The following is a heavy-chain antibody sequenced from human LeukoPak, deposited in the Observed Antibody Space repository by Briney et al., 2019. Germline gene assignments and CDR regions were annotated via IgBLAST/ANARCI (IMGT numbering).Heavy chain of an antibody. V-gene: IGHV3-30*02. CDR1: GFTFSSYG. J-gene: IGHJ4*02. Sequence: GGSLRLSCAASGFTFSSYGMHWVRQAPGKGLEWVAFIRYVGSNKYYADSVKGRFTISRDNSKNTLYLQMNSLRAEDTAVYYCARAVGARVGYFDYWGQGTLVTVSS. CDR3: ARAVGARVGYFDY. CDR2: IRYVGSNK. D-gene: IGHD1-26*01.